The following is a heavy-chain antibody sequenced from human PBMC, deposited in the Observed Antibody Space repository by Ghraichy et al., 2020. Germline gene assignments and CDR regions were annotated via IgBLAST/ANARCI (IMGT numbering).Heavy chain of an antibody. D-gene: IGHD3-16*02. CDR2: ITYNGVTT. V-gene: IGHV3-64*01. CDR1: GFTFSTYA. CDR3: ARALTYSYYMDV. J-gene: IGHJ6*03. Sequence: GESLNISCAASGFTFSTYAMHWVRQAPGKGLEYVAAITYNGVTTYYANSVKGRFTISRDNPKNTLYLQMGSLRAEDMAGYYCARALTYSYYMDVWGKGTTVTVSS.